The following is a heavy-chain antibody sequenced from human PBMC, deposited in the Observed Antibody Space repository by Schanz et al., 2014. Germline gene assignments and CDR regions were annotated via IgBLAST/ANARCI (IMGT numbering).Heavy chain of an antibody. CDR1: GYTFTRHY. Sequence: QVQLVQSGAEVKKPGASVKVSCKASGYTFTRHYIHWVRQAPGQGLEWMGIINPSGGSTTYAQKFQGRVTMTSDTSTSTVYMELSSLRSEDTAVYYCARNYGGHSEESDRYGMDVWGQGTTVTVSS. J-gene: IGHJ6*02. V-gene: IGHV1-46*01. CDR3: ARNYGGHSEESDRYGMDV. D-gene: IGHD4-17*01. CDR2: INPSGGST.